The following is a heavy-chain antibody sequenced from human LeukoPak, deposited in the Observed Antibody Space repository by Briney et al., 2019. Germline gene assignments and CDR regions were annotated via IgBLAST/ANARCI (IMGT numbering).Heavy chain of an antibody. CDR2: INPSGGST. J-gene: IGHJ6*03. Sequence: ASVKVSCKASGYTFTSYYMHWVRQAPGQGLEWMGIINPSGGSTSYAQKFQGRVTMTRDTSTSTAYMELCSLRSEDTAVYYCARDPNYYYYMDVWGKGTTVTVSS. CDR3: ARDPNYYYYMDV. CDR1: GYTFTSYY. V-gene: IGHV1-46*01.